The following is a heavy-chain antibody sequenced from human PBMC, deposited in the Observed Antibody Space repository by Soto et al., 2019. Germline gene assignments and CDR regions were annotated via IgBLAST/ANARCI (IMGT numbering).Heavy chain of an antibody. J-gene: IGHJ4*01. CDR2: INSDGSST. CDR3: ARDPPGYDFWSGYYSDY. CDR1: GFTFSSYW. Sequence: LGLSCAASGFTFSSYWMHWVRQAPGKGLVWVSRINSDGSSTSYADSVKGRFTISRDNAKNTLYLQMNSLRAEDTAVYYCARDPPGYDFWSGYYSDYWGHGTLVTVSS. V-gene: IGHV3-74*01. D-gene: IGHD3-3*01.